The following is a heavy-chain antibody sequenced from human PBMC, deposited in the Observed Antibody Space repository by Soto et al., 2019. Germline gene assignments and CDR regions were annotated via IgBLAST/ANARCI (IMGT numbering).Heavy chain of an antibody. CDR2: ISSSSSTI. D-gene: IGHD1-7*01. CDR1: GFTLSTYS. CDR3: PRDRPRELLYDC. Sequence: EVQLVESGGGLVQPGGSLRLSCAASGFTLSTYSMNWVRQAPGKGLEWVSYISSSSSTIYYADSVKGRFTISRDNAKNSLFLQMNSLRDEDTAVYYCPRDRPRELLYDCWGQGTLVTVSS. J-gene: IGHJ4*02. V-gene: IGHV3-48*02.